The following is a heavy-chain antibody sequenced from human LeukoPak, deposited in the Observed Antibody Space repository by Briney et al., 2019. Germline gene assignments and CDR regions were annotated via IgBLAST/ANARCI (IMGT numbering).Heavy chain of an antibody. V-gene: IGHV4-34*01. J-gene: IGHJ4*02. CDR2: TNHSGST. CDR3: ARDDAAED. D-gene: IGHD6-13*01. Sequence: PSETLSLTCAVYGGSFSGYYWSWIRQPPGKGLEWIGETNHSGSTNYNPSLKSRVTISVDTSKNQFSLKLSSVTAADTAVYYCARDDAAEDWGQGTLVTVSS. CDR1: GGSFSGYY.